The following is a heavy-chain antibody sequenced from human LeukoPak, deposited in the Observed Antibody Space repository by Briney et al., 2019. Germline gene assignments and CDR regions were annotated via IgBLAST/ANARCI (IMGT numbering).Heavy chain of an antibody. CDR3: ARETRWSDAFDI. Sequence: GRSLRLSCAASGFTFSSYAMSWVRQAPGKGLEWVSAISGSGGSTYYADSVKGRFTISRDNSKNTLYLQMNSLRAEDTAVYYCARETRWSDAFDIWGQGTMVTVSS. CDR2: ISGSGGST. D-gene: IGHD3-3*01. V-gene: IGHV3-23*01. CDR1: GFTFSSYA. J-gene: IGHJ3*02.